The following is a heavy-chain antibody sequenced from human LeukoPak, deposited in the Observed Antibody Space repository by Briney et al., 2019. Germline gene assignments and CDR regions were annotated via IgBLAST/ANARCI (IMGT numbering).Heavy chain of an antibody. Sequence: ASVKVSCKASGYTFTGYYMHWVRQAPGQGLEWMGWINPNSGGTNYAQKFQGRVTMTRDTSISTAYMELSRLRSDDTAVYYCARAPDRIVVVPAAYGGYDTMSGVNFDYWGQGTLVTVSS. CDR1: GYTFTGYY. V-gene: IGHV1-2*02. CDR2: INPNSGGT. CDR3: ARAPDRIVVVPAAYGGYDTMSGVNFDY. J-gene: IGHJ4*02. D-gene: IGHD2-2*01.